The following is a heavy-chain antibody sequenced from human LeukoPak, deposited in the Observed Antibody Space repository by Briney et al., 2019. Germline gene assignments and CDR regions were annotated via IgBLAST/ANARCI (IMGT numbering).Heavy chain of an antibody. CDR2: INHSGST. J-gene: IGHJ4*02. CDR3: ARGGSSNWTPFDY. D-gene: IGHD6-13*01. CDR1: GGSFGGYY. Sequence: PSETLSLTCAVYGGSFGGYYWSWIREPPGKGLEWIGEINHSGSTNYNPSLKSRVTISVGKSRKHFSLKLNSVTAADTAVYYCARGGSSNWTPFDYWGQGTLVTFSS. V-gene: IGHV4-34*01.